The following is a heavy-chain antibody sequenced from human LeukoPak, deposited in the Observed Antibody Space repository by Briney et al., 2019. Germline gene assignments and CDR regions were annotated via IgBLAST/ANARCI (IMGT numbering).Heavy chain of an antibody. CDR1: GXSISSSDDY. Sequence: SETLSLTCTVSGXSISSSDDYWGWIRQPPGKGLEWIGTIYYSGSTYYNPSLKSRVTISVDTSKNQFSLKLSSVTAADTAVYYCASLRSRSSWTTFYFDYWGQGTLVTVSS. CDR2: IYYSGST. V-gene: IGHV4-39*01. D-gene: IGHD6-13*01. CDR3: ASLRSRSSWTTFYFDY. J-gene: IGHJ4*02.